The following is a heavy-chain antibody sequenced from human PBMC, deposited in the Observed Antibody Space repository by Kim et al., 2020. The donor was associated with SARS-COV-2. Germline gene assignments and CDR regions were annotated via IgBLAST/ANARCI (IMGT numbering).Heavy chain of an antibody. J-gene: IGHJ3*02. V-gene: IGHV3-7*01. CDR2: SVK. D-gene: IGHD3-16*01. Sequence: SVKQYADSVKGRFAISRDNAKNTVYLEMNSLRVDDTAVYFCGYSYAYAFDIWGQGTMVTVSS. CDR3: GYSYAYAFDI.